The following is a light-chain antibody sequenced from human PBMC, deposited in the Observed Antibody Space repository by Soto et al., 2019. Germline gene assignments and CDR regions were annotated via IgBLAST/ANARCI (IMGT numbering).Light chain of an antibody. CDR1: SSDVGGYNY. CDR2: DVS. J-gene: IGLJ1*01. CDR3: SSYTSSSTYV. Sequence: QSALTQPASVSGSTGQSIAISCTGTSSDVGGYNYVSWYQQHPGKAPKLMVYDVSNRPSGVSNRFSGSKSGNTASLTISGLQAEDEADYYCSSYTSSSTYVFGTWTKVTVL. V-gene: IGLV2-14*01.